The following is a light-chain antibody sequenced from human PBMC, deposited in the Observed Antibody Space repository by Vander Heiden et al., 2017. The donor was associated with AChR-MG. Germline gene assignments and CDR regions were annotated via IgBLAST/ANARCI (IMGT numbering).Light chain of an antibody. CDR1: SSDVGGYKY. V-gene: IGLV2-14*03. Sequence: QSALTQPASGSGSPGQSITISSTGTSSDVGGYKYVSWYQQHPGKAPKLIIYAVTNRPSGVSNRFSGSKSGNTASLTISGLQAEDEANYYCSSYTRTSTVLFGGGTKLTVL. CDR2: AVT. J-gene: IGLJ2*01. CDR3: SSYTRTSTVL.